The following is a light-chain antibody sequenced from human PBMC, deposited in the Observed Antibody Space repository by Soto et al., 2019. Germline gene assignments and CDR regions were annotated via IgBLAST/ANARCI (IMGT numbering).Light chain of an antibody. J-gene: IGKJ4*01. CDR2: NAS. CDR1: QSVGNF. Sequence: EIVLAQSPATLSLSPGERASLSCRAGQSVGNFLAGSQHRPGQAPRLLILNASTRATGIPPKYSGSGSWTDFTLTISRLEPDDFAVYYCQHRRNWPLTFGGETKVEIK. V-gene: IGKV3-11*01. CDR3: QHRRNWPLT.